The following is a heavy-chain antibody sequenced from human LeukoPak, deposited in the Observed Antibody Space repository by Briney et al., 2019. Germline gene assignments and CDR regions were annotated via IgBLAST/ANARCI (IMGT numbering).Heavy chain of an antibody. CDR3: AKGLFMHDY. CDR2: IAGSGT. J-gene: IGHJ4*02. D-gene: IGHD3-16*01. CDR1: GFIFSSYV. Sequence: GGSLRLSCAASGFIFSSYVMKWVRQAPGKGLEWVSTIAGSGTYYADSVKGRFTISRDNSKNTLYLQMNSLRAEDTAVYYCAKGLFMHDYWGQGTLVTVSS. V-gene: IGHV3-23*01.